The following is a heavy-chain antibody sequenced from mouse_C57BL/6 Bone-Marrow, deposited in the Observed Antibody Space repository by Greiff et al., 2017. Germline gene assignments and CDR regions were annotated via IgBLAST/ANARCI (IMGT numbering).Heavy chain of an antibody. D-gene: IGHD3-2*02. V-gene: IGHV1-50*01. CDR3: AREGLGSSGPWFAY. J-gene: IGHJ3*01. CDR2: IDPSDSYT. Sequence: QVQLQQSGAELVKPGASVKLSCKASGYTFTSYWMQWVKQRPGRGLEWIGEIDPSDSYTNYNQKFKGKATLTVDTSSSTAYMQLSSLTSEDSAVYYCAREGLGSSGPWFAYWGQGTLVTVSA. CDR1: GYTFTSYW.